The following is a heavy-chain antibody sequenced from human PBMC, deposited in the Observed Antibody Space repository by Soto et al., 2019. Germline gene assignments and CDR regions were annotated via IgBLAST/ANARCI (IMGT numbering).Heavy chain of an antibody. Sequence: SETLSLTCTVSGGSVGTGINYWTWIRQPPGEGLEWIGDIFTSGSANYDPSLKTRVTISVDTSKNQFSLKLTSVTAADTAVYYCARDGKVDIDRGGYYYYDMDVWGQGTTVTVSS. V-gene: IGHV4-61*01. CDR3: ARDGKVDIDRGGYYYYDMDV. CDR1: GGSVGTGINY. D-gene: IGHD5-12*01. CDR2: IFTSGSA. J-gene: IGHJ6*02.